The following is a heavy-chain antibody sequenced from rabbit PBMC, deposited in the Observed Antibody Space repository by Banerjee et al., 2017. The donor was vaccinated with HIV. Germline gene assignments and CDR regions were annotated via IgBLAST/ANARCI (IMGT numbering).Heavy chain of an antibody. Sequence: QQQLEESGGDLVKPEGSLTLTCTASGFSFSSSYYMCWVRQAPGKGLEWIACIDAGSSGGTYYANWAKGRFTISKISSTTVTLQMTSLTAADTATYFCARDLAGVIGWNFNLWGPGTLVTVS. CDR3: ARDLAGVIGWNFNL. CDR2: IDAGSSGGT. D-gene: IGHD4-1*01. J-gene: IGHJ4*01. V-gene: IGHV1S45*01. CDR1: GFSFSSSYY.